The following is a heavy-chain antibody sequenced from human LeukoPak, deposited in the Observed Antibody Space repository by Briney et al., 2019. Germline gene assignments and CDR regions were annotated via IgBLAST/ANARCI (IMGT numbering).Heavy chain of an antibody. CDR2: INSDGSST. Sequence: GGSLRVSCAASGFTLTSYSMHWVRQAPGKGLVWVSRINSDGSSTRYADSVKGRFTISRDNAKNTLYLQMNSLRAEDTAVYYCARYDYYDSSGYKLAEYFQHWGQGTLVTVSS. CDR1: GFTLTSYS. D-gene: IGHD3-22*01. J-gene: IGHJ1*01. V-gene: IGHV3-74*01. CDR3: ARYDYYDSSGYKLAEYFQH.